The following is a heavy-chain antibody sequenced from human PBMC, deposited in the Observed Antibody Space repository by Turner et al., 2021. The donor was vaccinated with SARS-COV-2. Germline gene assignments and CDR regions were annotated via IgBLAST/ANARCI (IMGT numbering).Heavy chain of an antibody. Sequence: EVQLVESGGGVVLPGGSLRLSCAASGLTFSNYWMHWVRQAPGKGLVWVSRIKSDGSATSYADSVKGRFTSSRDNAKNTVYLQMNSLRADDTAVYYCVRISSYYDRRYFDLWGRGTLVTVSS. J-gene: IGHJ2*01. CDR2: IKSDGSAT. D-gene: IGHD3-22*01. CDR3: VRISSYYDRRYFDL. CDR1: GLTFSNYW. V-gene: IGHV3-74*01.